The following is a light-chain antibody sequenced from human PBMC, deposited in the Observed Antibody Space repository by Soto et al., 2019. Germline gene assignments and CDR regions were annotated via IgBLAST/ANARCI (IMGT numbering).Light chain of an antibody. CDR3: QQSYSTLWT. J-gene: IGKJ1*01. CDR2: AAS. V-gene: IGKV1-39*01. Sequence: DIQMTQSPSSLYASVGDRVTITCRASQSISSYLNWYQQKPGKAPKLLIYAASSLQSGVQSRFSGSGSGTDFTLTISSLQPEDFATYYCQQSYSTLWTFGQGTKVEIK. CDR1: QSISSY.